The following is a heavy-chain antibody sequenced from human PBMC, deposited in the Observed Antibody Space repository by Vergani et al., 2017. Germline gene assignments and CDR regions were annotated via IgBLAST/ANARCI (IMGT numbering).Heavy chain of an antibody. D-gene: IGHD3-3*01. Sequence: QVQLVQSGAEVKKPGSSVKVSCKASGGTFSSYAISWVRQAPGQGLEWMGGIIPIFGTANYAQKFQGRVTITADKSTSTAYMELSSLRSEDTAVYYCARDFEYYDFWSGHYYYYMDVWGKGTTVTVSS. CDR1: GGTFSSYA. V-gene: IGHV1-69*06. CDR3: ARDFEYYDFWSGHYYYYMDV. J-gene: IGHJ6*03. CDR2: IIPIFGTA.